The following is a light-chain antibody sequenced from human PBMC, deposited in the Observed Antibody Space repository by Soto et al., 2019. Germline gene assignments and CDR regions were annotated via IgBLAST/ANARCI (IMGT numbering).Light chain of an antibody. CDR3: QKYNNGWT. Sequence: EIVITQSPATLSVSPGDRATLSCRASQSVSSSYLAWYQQKPGQAPRLLIYGASTRATGIPARFSGSGSGTEFTLTISSLQYEDFAVYYCQKYNNGWTFGQGTKVEIK. J-gene: IGKJ1*01. V-gene: IGKV3-15*01. CDR1: QSVSSSY. CDR2: GAS.